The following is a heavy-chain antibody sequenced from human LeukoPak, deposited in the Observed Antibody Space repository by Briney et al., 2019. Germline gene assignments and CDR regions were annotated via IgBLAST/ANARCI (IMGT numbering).Heavy chain of an antibody. V-gene: IGHV4-39*07. CDR2: IYYSGST. Sequence: PSETLSLTCTVSGGSISSSSYYWGWIRQPPGKGLERIGSIYYSGSTYCNPSLKSRVTISVDRSKNQFSLKLSSVTAADTAVYYCARTIAAAPALFDYWGQGTLVTVSS. CDR3: ARTIAAAPALFDY. J-gene: IGHJ4*02. D-gene: IGHD6-13*01. CDR1: GGSISSSSYY.